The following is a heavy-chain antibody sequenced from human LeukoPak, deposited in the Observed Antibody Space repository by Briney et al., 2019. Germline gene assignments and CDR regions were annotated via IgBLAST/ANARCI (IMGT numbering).Heavy chain of an antibody. J-gene: IGHJ3*02. Sequence: PGRTLSLSCAASGLTFTNYAMPWVREAPGKGPEGVSTNTGSGTSTYYADSVKGRFTISIDISKNTLYLHMNSLRADDTALYYCAKARYGTGTYCAFDIWGQGTMVTVSS. CDR3: AKARYGTGTYCAFDI. V-gene: IGHV3-23*01. CDR1: GLTFTNYA. D-gene: IGHD3-10*01. CDR2: NTGSGTST.